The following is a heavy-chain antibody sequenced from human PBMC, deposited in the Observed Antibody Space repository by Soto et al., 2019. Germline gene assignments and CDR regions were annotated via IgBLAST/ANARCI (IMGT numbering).Heavy chain of an antibody. J-gene: IGHJ2*01. CDR3: ARAYYYDSSGPPNWYFEL. D-gene: IGHD3-22*01. CDR1: GGSISSGGYY. Sequence: SETLSLTCTVSGGSISSGGYYWSWIRQHPGKGLEWIGYIYYSGSTYYNPSLKSRVTISVDTSKNQFSLKLSSVTAADTAVYYCARAYYYDSSGPPNWYFELWGRGTLVTVSS. CDR2: IYYSGST. V-gene: IGHV4-31*03.